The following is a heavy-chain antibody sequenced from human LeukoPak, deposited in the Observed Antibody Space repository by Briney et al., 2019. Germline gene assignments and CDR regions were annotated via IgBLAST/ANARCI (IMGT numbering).Heavy chain of an antibody. CDR2: IYSGGST. D-gene: IGHD2-2*01. CDR1: GFTVSSNY. V-gene: IGHV3-66*02. Sequence: GGSLRLSCAASGFTVSSNYMSWVRQAPGKGLEWVSVIYSGGSTYYADSVRGRFTISRDNSKNTLYLQMNSLRAEDTAVYYCARDQTVYFDYWGQGTLVTVSS. J-gene: IGHJ4*02. CDR3: ARDQTVYFDY.